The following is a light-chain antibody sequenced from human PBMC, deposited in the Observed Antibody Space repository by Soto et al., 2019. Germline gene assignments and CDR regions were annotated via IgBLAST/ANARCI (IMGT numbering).Light chain of an antibody. V-gene: IGLV2-8*01. CDR2: EVS. CDR3: SSYAGSNNV. CDR1: SSDVGGYNY. Sequence: QSVLTQPPSASGSPGQSVTISCTGTSSDVGGYNYVSWYQQHPGKAPKIMIYEVSKRPSGVPDRFSGSKSGNTASLTVSGLQAEDEADYYCSSYAGSNNVFGTGTKVPVL. J-gene: IGLJ1*01.